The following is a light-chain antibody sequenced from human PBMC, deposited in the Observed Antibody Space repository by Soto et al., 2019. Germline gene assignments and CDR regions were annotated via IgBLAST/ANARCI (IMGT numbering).Light chain of an antibody. CDR1: SSDVGSDNY. J-gene: IGLJ1*01. Sequence: QSALTQPASVSGSPGQSIAISCTGTSSDVGSDNYVSWYQQHPDKAPRLIIYDVSNRPSGVSDRFSGSKSGNTASLTISGLQAEDEADYYCTSYTGSSTPYVFGVGTKLTVL. CDR2: DVS. CDR3: TSYTGSSTPYV. V-gene: IGLV2-14*03.